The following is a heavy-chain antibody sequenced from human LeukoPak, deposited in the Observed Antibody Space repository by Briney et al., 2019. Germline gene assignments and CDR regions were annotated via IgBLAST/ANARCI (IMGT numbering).Heavy chain of an antibody. J-gene: IGHJ4*02. D-gene: IGHD6-19*01. CDR1: GYTFTGYY. CDR3: AREWIAVAGTDY. CDR2: INPNSGGT. V-gene: IGHV1-2*02. Sequence: ASVKVSCKASGYTFTGYYMHWVRQAPGQGLEWMGWINPNSGGTNYAQKFQGRVTMTRDTSISTAYMELSRLRSDDTAVYYCAREWIAVAGTDYWGQGTLVTVSS.